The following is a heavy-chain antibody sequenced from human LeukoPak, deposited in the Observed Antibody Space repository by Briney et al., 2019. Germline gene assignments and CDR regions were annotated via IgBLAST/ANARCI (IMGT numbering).Heavy chain of an antibody. CDR2: ISTSTTTI. CDR1: GFTFSSYS. D-gene: IGHD3-16*01. J-gene: IGHJ4*02. V-gene: IGHV3-48*01. Sequence: GGSLRLSCEASGFTFSSYSMNWVRQAPGKGLEWISYISTSTTTIYYANSVKGRFTISRDNAKNSLYLQMNSLRAEDTAVYYCARTSLAYYDYVWGSSSPYYFDYWGQGTLVTVSS. CDR3: ARTSLAYYDYVWGSSSPYYFDY.